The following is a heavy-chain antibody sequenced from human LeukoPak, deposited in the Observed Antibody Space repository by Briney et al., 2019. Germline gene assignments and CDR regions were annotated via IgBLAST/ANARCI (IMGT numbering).Heavy chain of an antibody. Sequence: GGSLRLSCAPSGCTFSSYAMSWVRQAPGKGLEWVSAISGSGGSTYYADSVKGRFTISRDNSRDTLYLQMNSLRAEDTAVYYCAKGYYDYVWGSYYFDYWGQGTLVTVSS. V-gene: IGHV3-23*01. J-gene: IGHJ4*02. CDR2: ISGSGGST. CDR3: AKGYYDYVWGSYYFDY. D-gene: IGHD3-16*01. CDR1: GCTFSSYA.